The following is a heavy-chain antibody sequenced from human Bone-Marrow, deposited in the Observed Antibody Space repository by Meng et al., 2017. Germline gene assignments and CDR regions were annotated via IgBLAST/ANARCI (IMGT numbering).Heavy chain of an antibody. V-gene: IGHV3-15*01. J-gene: IGHJ3*02. CDR2: IKSKTDGVTT. CDR3: ARSLDFNYGAAAQISAFDI. CDR1: GFTFPTAW. Sequence: GGSLRLSCAVSGFTFPTAWMRWVRKAPGKGLGWVGRIKSKTDGVTTTYAAPVKGRFTISRDDSTNTLYLQMNSLKTADTAVYYCARSLDFNYGAAAQISAFDIWGQGTMVTVSS. D-gene: IGHD6-13*01.